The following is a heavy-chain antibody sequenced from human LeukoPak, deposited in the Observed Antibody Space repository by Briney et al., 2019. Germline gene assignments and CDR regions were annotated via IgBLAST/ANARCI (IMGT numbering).Heavy chain of an antibody. D-gene: IGHD4-23*01. CDR3: ARHRVNPRYMDV. Sequence: SETLSLTCAVYGGSFSGYYWSWIRQPPGKGLEWIGEINHSGSTNYNPSLKSRVTISVDTSKNQFSLKLSSVTAADTAVYYCARHRVNPRYMDVWGKGTTVTVSS. CDR1: GGSFSGYY. J-gene: IGHJ6*03. CDR2: INHSGST. V-gene: IGHV4-34*01.